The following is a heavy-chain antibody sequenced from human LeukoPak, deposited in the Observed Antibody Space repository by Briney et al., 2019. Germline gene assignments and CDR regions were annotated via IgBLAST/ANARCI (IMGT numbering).Heavy chain of an antibody. Sequence: ASVKVSCKASGYTFTNYGITWVRQAPGQGLEWMGWISAHDGTRNYALKHEDRVTMTTDTSTSTAYMELRGLRSDDTAVYYCARRSTLYSSGRFYFDYWGQGSLVTVSS. D-gene: IGHD6-19*01. J-gene: IGHJ4*01. V-gene: IGHV1-18*01. CDR2: ISAHDGTR. CDR1: GYTFTNYG. CDR3: ARRSTLYSSGRFYFDY.